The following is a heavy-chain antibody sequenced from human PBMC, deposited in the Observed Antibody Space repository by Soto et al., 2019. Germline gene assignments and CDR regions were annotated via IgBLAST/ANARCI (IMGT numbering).Heavy chain of an antibody. CDR3: ARVTSMVRGVIDNWFDP. CDR1: GGTFSSYA. CDR2: IIPMYGPA. V-gene: IGHV1-69*01. Sequence: QVPLVQSGAEVKKPGSSVTVSCKASGGTFSSYAIHWVRQAPGQGLEGMGGIIPMYGPAKYAQRFQGSVTITADESTTTVYMELTSLTSQDTAVYYCARVTSMVRGVIDNWFDPWGNGTLVTVSS. J-gene: IGHJ5*02. D-gene: IGHD3-10*01.